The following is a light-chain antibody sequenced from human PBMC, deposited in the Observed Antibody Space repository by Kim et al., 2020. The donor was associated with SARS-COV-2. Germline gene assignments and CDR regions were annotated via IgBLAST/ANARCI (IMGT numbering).Light chain of an antibody. Sequence: PGERATHACRASQTINNKLVWYQQKPGQAPRLLIYDATTRATGVPARFIGSGSETDFTLTISSLQSEDFAVYYCQQSYDWPPLTFGQGTKVDIK. CDR3: QQSYDWPPLT. V-gene: IGKV3-15*01. CDR1: QTINNK. J-gene: IGKJ1*01. CDR2: DAT.